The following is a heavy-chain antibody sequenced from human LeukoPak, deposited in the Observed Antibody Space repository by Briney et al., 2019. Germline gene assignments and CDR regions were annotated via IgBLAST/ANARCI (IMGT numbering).Heavy chain of an antibody. V-gene: IGHV4-39*01. CDR3: ARNYDSDTYYYDYLDY. J-gene: IGHJ4*02. CDR1: GGSISSSSYF. CDR2: IYYSGST. D-gene: IGHD3-22*01. Sequence: SETLYLTCTVSGGSISSSSYFWAWIRQPPGKGLEWIGSIYYSGSTYYNPSLNSRVTISVDTSKNQFSLQLNSVTPEDTAVYYCARNYDSDTYYYDYLDYWGQGTLVTVSS.